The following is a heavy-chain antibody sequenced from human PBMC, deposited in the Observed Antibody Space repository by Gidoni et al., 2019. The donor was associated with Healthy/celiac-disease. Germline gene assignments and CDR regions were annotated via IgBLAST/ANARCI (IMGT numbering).Heavy chain of an antibody. CDR3: ASDPYSLAYCGGDCYSLLFDY. D-gene: IGHD2-21*02. Sequence: QLQLQESGPGLVKPSETLSLTCTVSGGSISSSSYYWGWIRQPPGKGLEWIGSIYYSGSTYYNPSLKSRVTISVDTSKNQFSLKLSSVTAADTAVYYCASDPYSLAYCGGDCYSLLFDYWGQGTLVTVSS. CDR2: IYYSGST. V-gene: IGHV4-39*01. J-gene: IGHJ4*02. CDR1: GGSISSSSYY.